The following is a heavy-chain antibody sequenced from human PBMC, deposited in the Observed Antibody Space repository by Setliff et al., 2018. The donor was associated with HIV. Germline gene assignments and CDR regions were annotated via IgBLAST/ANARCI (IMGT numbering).Heavy chain of an antibody. CDR3: ARSVPDSAYRQTDY. V-gene: IGHV3-23*01. CDR1: GFTFNTYA. D-gene: IGHD3-22*01. J-gene: IGHJ4*02. CDR2: ISGSGGST. Sequence: PGGSLRLSCAASGFTFNTYAMSWVRQAPGKGLEWVSVISGSGGSTFYADSVKGRFTISRDNAKASLYLQMSSLGVEDTAVYYCARSVPDSAYRQTDYWGQGTQVTVSS.